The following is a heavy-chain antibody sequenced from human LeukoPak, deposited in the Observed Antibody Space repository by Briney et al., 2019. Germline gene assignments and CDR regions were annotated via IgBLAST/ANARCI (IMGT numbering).Heavy chain of an antibody. V-gene: IGHV4-38-2*02. D-gene: IGHD3-3*01. J-gene: IGHJ4*02. CDR3: ASCTIFGVVIQN. CDR1: GYSISSGYY. Sequence: SETLSLTCTVSGYSISSGYYWGWIRQPPGKGLEWIGSIYHSGSTCYNPSLKSRVTISVDTSKNQFSLKLSSVTAADTAVYYCASCTIFGVVIQNWGQGTLVTVSS. CDR2: IYHSGST.